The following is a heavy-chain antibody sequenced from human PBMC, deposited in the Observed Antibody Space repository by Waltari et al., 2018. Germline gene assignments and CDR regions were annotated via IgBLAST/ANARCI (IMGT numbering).Heavy chain of an antibody. J-gene: IGHJ6*03. Sequence: QVQLVQSGAEVKKPGASVKVSCKASGYTFTGYFIHWVRQAPGHGRGWMWWSRLGRGGTNYAVKFQGRGTMTRDTSTSTAFRELSSLGSDDTAVCYCARDDAAAAGSYMDVWGKGTTVTVSS. D-gene: IGHD6-13*01. V-gene: IGHV1-2*02. CDR2: SRLGRGGT. CDR1: GYTFTGYF. CDR3: ARDDAAAAGSYMDV.